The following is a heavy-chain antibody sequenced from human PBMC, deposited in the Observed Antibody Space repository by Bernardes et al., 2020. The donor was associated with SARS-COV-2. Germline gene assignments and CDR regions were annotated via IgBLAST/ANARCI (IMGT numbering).Heavy chain of an antibody. CDR3: ARYRVVVATINYYYYYMDV. CDR2: ISSSSSYL. Sequence: LIPSCAASGFTFRSSSMNWVRQAPGPGLAWVSSISSSSSYLYYADSVKGRFTISRDNAKNSLYLQMNSLRAEDTAVYYCARYRVVVATINYYYYYMDVWGKGTTVTGSS. V-gene: IGHV3-21*01. D-gene: IGHD5-12*01. CDR1: GFTFRSSS. J-gene: IGHJ6*03.